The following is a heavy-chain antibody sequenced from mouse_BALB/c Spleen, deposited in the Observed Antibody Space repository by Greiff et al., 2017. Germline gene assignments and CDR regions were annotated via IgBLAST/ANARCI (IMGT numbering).Heavy chain of an antibody. J-gene: IGHJ3*01. CDR1: GFTFSSYA. CDR2: ISSGGSYT. CDR3: ARHDDYGGFAY. Sequence: DVKLVESGGGLVKPGGSLKLSCAASGFTFSSYAMSWVRQTPEKRLEWVATISSGGSYTYYPDSVKGRFTISRDNAKNTLYLQMSSLRSEDTAMYYCARHDDYGGFAYWGQGTLVTVSA. D-gene: IGHD2-4*01. V-gene: IGHV5-9-3*01.